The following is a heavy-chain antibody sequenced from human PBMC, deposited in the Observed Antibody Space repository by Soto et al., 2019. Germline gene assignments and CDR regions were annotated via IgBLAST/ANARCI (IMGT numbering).Heavy chain of an antibody. CDR3: ARAAPMVRGVIYWFDP. CDR1: GFTFSSYS. J-gene: IGHJ5*02. V-gene: IGHV3-21*01. Sequence: GGSLRLSCAASGFTFSSYSMNWVRQAPGKGLEWVSSISSSSSYIYYADSVKGRFTISRDNAKNSLYLQMNSLRAEDTAVYYCARAAPMVRGVIYWFDPWGQGTLVTVSS. D-gene: IGHD3-10*01. CDR2: ISSSSSYI.